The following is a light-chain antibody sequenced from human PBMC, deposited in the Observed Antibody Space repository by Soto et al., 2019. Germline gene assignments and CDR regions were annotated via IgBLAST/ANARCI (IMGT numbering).Light chain of an antibody. Sequence: EIVLTQSPATLSLSPGARAPLSCRASQSVSSYLAWYPQKPGQAPRLLIYDASNRATGIPARFSGSGSGTDFTLTISSLEPEDFAVYYCQQRAGSSTFGQGTRLEI. J-gene: IGKJ5*01. CDR3: QQRAGSST. CDR1: QSVSSY. CDR2: DAS. V-gene: IGKV3-11*01.